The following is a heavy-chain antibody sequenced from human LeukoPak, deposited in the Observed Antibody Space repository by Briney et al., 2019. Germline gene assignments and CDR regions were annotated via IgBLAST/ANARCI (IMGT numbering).Heavy chain of an antibody. Sequence: GGSLRLSCAASGFSFSSFGMTWVRQTPGRGLEWVANIKQDGSEIYYVDSLKGRFIISRDNAKNSLYLQMNSLRAEDTAVYYCARSLGYCSGGSCYPFDCWGQGALVTVSS. CDR2: IKQDGSEI. V-gene: IGHV3-7*04. CDR3: ARSLGYCSGGSCYPFDC. CDR1: GFSFSSFG. J-gene: IGHJ4*02. D-gene: IGHD2-15*01.